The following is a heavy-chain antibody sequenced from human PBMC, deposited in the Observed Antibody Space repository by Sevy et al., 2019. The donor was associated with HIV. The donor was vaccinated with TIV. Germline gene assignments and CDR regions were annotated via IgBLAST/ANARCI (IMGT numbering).Heavy chain of an antibody. J-gene: IGHJ4*02. CDR3: ARDGGIAAICTEVLPLDY. CDR1: GFTFSTYW. D-gene: IGHD6-13*01. CDR2: INRDGGWT. V-gene: IGHV3-74*01. Sequence: GGSLRLSCAASGFTFSTYWMHWVRQVPGKGLVWVSRINRDGGWTGYADSVKGRFTFSRDNAKNTLYLQMNCLRAEDTAVYYCARDGGIAAICTEVLPLDYWGQGTLVTVSS.